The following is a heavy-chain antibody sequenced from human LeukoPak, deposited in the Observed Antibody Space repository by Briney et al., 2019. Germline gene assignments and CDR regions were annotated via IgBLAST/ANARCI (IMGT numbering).Heavy chain of an antibody. CDR2: IKSKTDGGTT. J-gene: IGHJ4*02. V-gene: IGHV3-15*01. CDR1: GFTFSSYS. D-gene: IGHD3-22*01. Sequence: GGSLRLSCAASGFTFSSYSMNWVRQAPGKGLEWVGRIKSKTDGGTTDYAAPVKGRFTISRDDSKNTLYLQMNSLKTEDTAVYYCTHDSSGYYYRYFDYWGQGTLVTVSS. CDR3: THDSSGYYYRYFDY.